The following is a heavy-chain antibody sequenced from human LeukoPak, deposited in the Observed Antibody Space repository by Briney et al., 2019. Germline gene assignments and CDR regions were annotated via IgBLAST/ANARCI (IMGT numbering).Heavy chain of an antibody. CDR3: ARAAGYSSSWYGIYYYYMDV. CDR1: GYSISSGYY. D-gene: IGHD6-13*01. Sequence: PSETLSLTCSVSGYSISSGYYWSWIRQPPGKGLEWIGEINHSGSTNYNPSLKSRVTISVDTSKNQFSLKLSSVTAADTAVYYCARAAGYSSSWYGIYYYYMDVWGKGTTVTVSS. J-gene: IGHJ6*03. CDR2: INHSGST. V-gene: IGHV4-38-2*02.